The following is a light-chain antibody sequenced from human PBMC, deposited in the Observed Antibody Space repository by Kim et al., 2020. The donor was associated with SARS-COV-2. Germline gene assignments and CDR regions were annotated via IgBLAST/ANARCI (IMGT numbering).Light chain of an antibody. J-gene: IGKJ1*01. CDR2: GAS. V-gene: IGKV3-20*01. Sequence: SPGERAPLPCRASQSVSSYYLAWYQRKPGQAPRLFIYGASSRAIGIPDRFSGSGSGTDFTLTINRLEPEDFAVYYCQQYGSSPRTFGQGTKVEIK. CDR1: QSVSSYY. CDR3: QQYGSSPRT.